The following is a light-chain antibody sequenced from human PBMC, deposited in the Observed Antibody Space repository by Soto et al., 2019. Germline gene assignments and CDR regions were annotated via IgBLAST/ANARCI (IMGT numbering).Light chain of an antibody. CDR1: QSISSY. Sequence: DLQMTQSPSSLSASVGDRIILTCRASQSISSYLNWYQQKPGKAPKLLIYTASSLQSGVPSRFSGRGSGTDFTLTISSLQPEDFATYYCQQSYTAPPTFGGGTKAETK. J-gene: IGKJ4*01. V-gene: IGKV1-39*01. CDR2: TAS. CDR3: QQSYTAPPT.